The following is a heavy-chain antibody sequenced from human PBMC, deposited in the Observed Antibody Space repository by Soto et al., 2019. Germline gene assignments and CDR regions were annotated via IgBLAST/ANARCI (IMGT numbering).Heavy chain of an antibody. J-gene: IGHJ5*02. CDR1: GYTFTNYL. D-gene: IGHD3-22*01. Sequence: QVQLVQSGAEVKKPGASVKVSCKASGYTFTNYLINWGRPAPGQGLEWMGRISDYNGHADYSQKLQDRVTMTTNTSTSTAYMELSSLTSDDTAVYYCARAQASYFYLVDARGQRTQVTVSS. CDR3: ARAQASYFYLVDA. CDR2: ISDYNGHA. V-gene: IGHV1-18*01.